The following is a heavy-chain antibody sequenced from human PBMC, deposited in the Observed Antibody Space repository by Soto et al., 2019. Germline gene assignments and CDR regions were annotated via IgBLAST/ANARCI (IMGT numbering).Heavy chain of an antibody. J-gene: IGHJ4*02. CDR1: GGSISSSNYY. CDR2: VSYSGST. D-gene: IGHD1-26*01. CDR3: ARRGVGAPTTY. Sequence: QLQLQESGPGLVKPSETLSLTCTVSGGSISSSNYYWGWIRQPPGKGLEWIGSVSYSGSTYYNPSLKSRVTVSADTAKNQFSLRLSSVTAADTAGYYCARRGVGAPTTYWGQGSLVTVSA. V-gene: IGHV4-39*01.